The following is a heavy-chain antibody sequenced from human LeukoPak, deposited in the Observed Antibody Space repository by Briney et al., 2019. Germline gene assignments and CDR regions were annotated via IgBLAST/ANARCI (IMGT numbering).Heavy chain of an antibody. CDR3: ARGSSSQYFRF. CDR1: GYAFSSHT. V-gene: IGHV1-18*01. CDR2: ISAYSGNT. D-gene: IGHD3-10*01. J-gene: IGHJ1*01. Sequence: GASVKVSCKASGYAFSSHTVSWVRQAPGQGLEWMGWISAYSGNTSYAQRFQGRVTMSTEASTNTAYMELTSLRSDDTAIYFCARGSSSQYFRFWGQGTLVTVSS.